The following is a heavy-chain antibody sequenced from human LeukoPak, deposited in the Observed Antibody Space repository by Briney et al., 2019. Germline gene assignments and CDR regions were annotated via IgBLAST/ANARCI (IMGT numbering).Heavy chain of an antibody. V-gene: IGHV1-18*01. CDR1: GYTFTSYG. D-gene: IGHD3-22*01. CDR2: ISAYNGNT. CDR3: AIEAVLGRSDYYDSRGYPVYSYFDY. J-gene: IGHJ4*02. Sequence: GASVKVSCKASGYTFTSYGISWVRQAPGQGLEWMGWISAYNGNTNYAQKLQGRVTMTTDTSTSTAYMELRCLRSEDTAVDYCAIEAVLGRSDYYDSRGYPVYSYFDYWGQGTLVTVSS.